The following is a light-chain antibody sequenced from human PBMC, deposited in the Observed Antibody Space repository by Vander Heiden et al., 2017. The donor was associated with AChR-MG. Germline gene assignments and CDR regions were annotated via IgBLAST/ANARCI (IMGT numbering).Light chain of an antibody. J-gene: IGKJ1*01. CDR2: VAS. CDR3: QQYGSSPWT. Sequence: EIVLTQSPGTLSLSPGERATLSCRASQSVSSSYLAWYQQKPGQAPRLLNYVASSRATGIPDRFSGSGSGTDFTLTISRLEPEDFAVYYCQQYGSSPWTFGQGTKVEIK. V-gene: IGKV3-20*01. CDR1: QSVSSSY.